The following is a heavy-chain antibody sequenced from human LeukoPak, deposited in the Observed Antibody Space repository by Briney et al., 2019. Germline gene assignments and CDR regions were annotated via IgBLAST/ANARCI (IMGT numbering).Heavy chain of an antibody. CDR1: GYTLTELS. J-gene: IGHJ5*02. D-gene: IGHD6-19*01. V-gene: IGHV1-24*01. CDR3: ATAEYSSGWWPNWFDP. CDR2: FDPEDGET. Sequence: RGSSVKVSCKVSGYTLTELSMHWVRQAPGKGLEWMGGFDPEDGETIYAQKFQGRVTMTEDTSTDTAYMELSSLRSEDTAVYYCATAEYSSGWWPNWFDPWGQGTLVTVSS.